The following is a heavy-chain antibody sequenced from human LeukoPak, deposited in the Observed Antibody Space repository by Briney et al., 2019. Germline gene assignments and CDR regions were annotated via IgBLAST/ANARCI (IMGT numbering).Heavy chain of an antibody. D-gene: IGHD6-13*01. V-gene: IGHV4-59*01. CDR3: ARGYSSSWYYFDY. J-gene: IGHJ4*02. Sequence: SETLSLNCTVSGDSISSYYWSWFRQPPGKGLEWIGYIYDSGSTNYNPSLKSRVTMAVDTSKNQFSLKLSSVTAADTAVYYCARGYSSSWYYFDYWGQGTLVTVTS. CDR2: IYDSGST. CDR1: GDSISSYY.